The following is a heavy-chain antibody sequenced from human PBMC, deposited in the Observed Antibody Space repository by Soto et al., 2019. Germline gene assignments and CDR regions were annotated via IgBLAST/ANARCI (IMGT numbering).Heavy chain of an antibody. V-gene: IGHV4-34*01. J-gene: IGHJ1*01. D-gene: IGHD6-19*01. CDR2: INHSGST. CDR3: ARVGSSGWYPSRYFQH. CDR1: GGSFSGYY. Sequence: SETLSLTCAVYGGSFSGYYWSWIRQPPGKGLEWIGEINHSGSTNYNPSLKRRVTISVDTSKNQFSLKLSSWTAADTAVYYCARVGSSGWYPSRYFQHWGQGTLVTVSS.